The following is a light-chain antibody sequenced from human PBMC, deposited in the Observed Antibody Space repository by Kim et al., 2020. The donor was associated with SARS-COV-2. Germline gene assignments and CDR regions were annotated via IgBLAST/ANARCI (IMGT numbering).Light chain of an antibody. J-gene: IGKJ2*01. V-gene: IGKV4-1*01. CDR3: QQYYAEPYA. Sequence: DIVTTQSPDSLAVSLGERATLNCKTSQSIFDGSNNKNYLAWYQQKPGQPPKLLFYWASTREPGVPDRFSGSGSGSDFTLTINSLQAEDVAVYYCQQYYAEPYAFGQGTKLEIK. CDR2: WAS. CDR1: QSIFDGSNNKNY.